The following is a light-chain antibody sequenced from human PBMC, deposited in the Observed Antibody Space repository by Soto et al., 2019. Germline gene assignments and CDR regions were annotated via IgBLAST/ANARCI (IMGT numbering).Light chain of an antibody. Sequence: QSALPQPPSASGSPGQSVTISCTGTSSDFGAYKDVSWYQQYPGKAPKLMIYEVSKRPSGVPDRFSGSKSGNTASLTVSGLQAEDEADYYCTSYVGSDIWVFGGGTKLTVL. CDR3: TSYVGSDIWV. CDR1: SSDFGAYKD. J-gene: IGLJ3*02. CDR2: EVS. V-gene: IGLV2-8*01.